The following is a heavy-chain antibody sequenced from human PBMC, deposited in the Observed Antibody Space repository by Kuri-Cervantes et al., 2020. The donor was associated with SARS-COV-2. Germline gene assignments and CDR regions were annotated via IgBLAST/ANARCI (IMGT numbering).Heavy chain of an antibody. CDR1: GGSFSNFH. CDR3: ARPDSSGYYFDY. J-gene: IGHJ4*02. V-gene: IGHV4-34*01. Sequence: GSLRLSCGVYGGSFSNFHWNWVRQPPGKGLEWIGEINYSGTTNYNPSLKSRVTISVDTSKNQFSLNLTSVTAADTAVYYCARPDSSGYYFDYWGQGTLVTVSS. D-gene: IGHD3-22*01. CDR2: INYSGTT.